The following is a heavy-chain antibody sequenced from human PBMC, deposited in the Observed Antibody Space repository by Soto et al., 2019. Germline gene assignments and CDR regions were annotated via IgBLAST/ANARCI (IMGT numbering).Heavy chain of an antibody. D-gene: IGHD1-26*01. CDR1: GYTFTSYD. J-gene: IGHJ6*02. CDR2: MNPNSGNT. Sequence: ASVKVSCKASGYTFTSYDINWVRQATGRGLEWMGWMNPNSGNTGYAQKFQGRVTMTRNTSISAAYMELSSLRSEDTAVYYCASGVGDNYYYYYGMDVWGQGTTVTVSS. V-gene: IGHV1-8*01. CDR3: ASGVGDNYYYYYGMDV.